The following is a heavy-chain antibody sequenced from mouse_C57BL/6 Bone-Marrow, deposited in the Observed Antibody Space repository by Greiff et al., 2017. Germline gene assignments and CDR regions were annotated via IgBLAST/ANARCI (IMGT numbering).Heavy chain of an antibody. CDR2: ILPGSGST. CDR3: AVYYDYDVDY. CDR1: GYTFTGYW. Sequence: QVQLQPSGAELMKPGASVKLSCKATGYTFTGYWIEWVKQRPGHGLEWIGEILPGSGSTTYNEQFTGKATFTADTSSNTAYMQLSSLTTEDYAIYYCAVYYDYDVDYWGQGTSVTVSS. V-gene: IGHV1-9*01. J-gene: IGHJ4*01. D-gene: IGHD2-4*01.